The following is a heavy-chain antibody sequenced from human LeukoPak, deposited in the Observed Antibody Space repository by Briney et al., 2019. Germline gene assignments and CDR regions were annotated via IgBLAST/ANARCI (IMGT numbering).Heavy chain of an antibody. J-gene: IGHJ4*02. CDR3: ARGSPLGNY. Sequence: GGSLRLSCAASGFTFSSYSMNWVRQAPGKGLEWVSYISSSSSTIYYADSVKGRFTISRDNAKNTLYLQMNSLTTEDTAVYYCARGSPLGNYWGQGTLVTVSS. D-gene: IGHD7-27*01. V-gene: IGHV3-48*01. CDR2: ISSSSSTI. CDR1: GFTFSSYS.